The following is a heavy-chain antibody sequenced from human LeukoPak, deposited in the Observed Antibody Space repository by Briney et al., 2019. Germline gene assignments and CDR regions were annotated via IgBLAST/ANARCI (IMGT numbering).Heavy chain of an antibody. CDR1: GYTFTSNY. V-gene: IGHV1-46*01. J-gene: IGHJ4*02. D-gene: IGHD3-16*01. Sequence: ASVKVSCKAFGYTFTSNYMHWVRQAPGQGPEWMGVISPSGGSTTYAQKFQGRVTLTRDMSTSTDYLELSSLRSEDTAVYYCARGGDDYVWGSPSPVDYWGQGTLVTVSS. CDR3: ARGGDDYVWGSPSPVDY. CDR2: ISPSGGST.